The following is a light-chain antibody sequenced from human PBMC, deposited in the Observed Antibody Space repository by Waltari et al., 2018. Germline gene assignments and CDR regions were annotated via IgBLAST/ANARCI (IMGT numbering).Light chain of an antibody. V-gene: IGLV4-69*01. CDR1: SGHRSNV. CDR2: VNSDGSH. Sequence: QLVLTQSPSASASLGASVKLTCTLSSGHRSNVIAWLQQQPEKGPRYLMQVNSDGSHSKGDEIPDRFAGSTSGAERYLTISSVQPEDEADYYCQTGGHGTWVFGGGTKLTVL. CDR3: QTGGHGTWV. J-gene: IGLJ3*02.